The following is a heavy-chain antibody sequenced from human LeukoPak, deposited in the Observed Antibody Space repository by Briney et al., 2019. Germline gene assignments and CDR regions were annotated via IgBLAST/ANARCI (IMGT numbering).Heavy chain of an antibody. CDR3: ARDSPEHGYSYGPLDNYFDY. CDR2: IGQDGSEE. CDR1: GFTFSSYW. D-gene: IGHD5-18*01. Sequence: PGGSLRLSCAASGFTFSSYWMTWVRQAPGKGLEWVANIGQDGSEEYYVDSVKGRFTISRDNAKNSLHLQMNSLRAEDTAVYYCARDSPEHGYSYGPLDNYFDYWGQGTLVTVSS. V-gene: IGHV3-7*01. J-gene: IGHJ4*02.